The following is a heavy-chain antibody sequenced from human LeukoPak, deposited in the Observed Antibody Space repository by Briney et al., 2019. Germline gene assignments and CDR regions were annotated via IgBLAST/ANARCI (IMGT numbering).Heavy chain of an antibody. J-gene: IGHJ5*02. CDR3: ARGTVTGWFDP. Sequence: SETLSLTCTVSGGSISSYYRSWIRQPAGKGLEWIGRIYTSGSTNYNPSLKSQVTMSVDTSKNQFSLKLSSVTAADTAVYYCARGTVTGWFDPWGQGTLVTVSS. CDR2: IYTSGST. V-gene: IGHV4-4*07. D-gene: IGHD4-17*01. CDR1: GGSISSYY.